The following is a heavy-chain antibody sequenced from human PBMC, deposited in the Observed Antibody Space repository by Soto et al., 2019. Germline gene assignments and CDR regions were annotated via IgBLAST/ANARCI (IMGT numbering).Heavy chain of an antibody. Sequence: EVQLVESGGGLVQPGGSLRLSCAASGFTFSSHNMNWVRQAPGKGLEWISYISAGGSSIYYADSVKGRFTISRDNAKNSLYLQINSLRAEDTALSYCARSGNYRLDCWGQGTLVTVSS. D-gene: IGHD1-26*01. CDR2: ISAGGSSI. CDR1: GFTFSSHN. CDR3: ARSGNYRLDC. V-gene: IGHV3-48*01. J-gene: IGHJ4*02.